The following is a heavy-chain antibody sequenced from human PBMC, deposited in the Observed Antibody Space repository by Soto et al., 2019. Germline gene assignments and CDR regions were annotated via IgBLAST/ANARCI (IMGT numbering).Heavy chain of an antibody. CDR3: ARVSYGGNLGY. Sequence: GGPLRPSGPAAGSTFSIYSRNWVRQAPGKGLEWVSHISGSSTIYYADSVKGRFTVSRDNSKSSLYLQMNSLRDEDTAVYYCARVSYGGNLGYWGQGTLVTVSS. CDR2: ISGSSTI. CDR1: GSTFSIYS. V-gene: IGHV3-48*02. J-gene: IGHJ4*02. D-gene: IGHD2-15*01.